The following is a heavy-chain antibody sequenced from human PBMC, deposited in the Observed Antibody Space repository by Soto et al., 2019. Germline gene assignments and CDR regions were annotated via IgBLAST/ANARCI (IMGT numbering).Heavy chain of an antibody. CDR2: IIPIFGTA. CDR1: GGTFSSYA. V-gene: IGHV1-69*01. CDR3: ARDLGGDYGLVYYYYGMDV. D-gene: IGHD4-17*01. Sequence: QVQLVQSGAEVKKPGSSVKVSCKASGGTFSSYAISWVRQTPGQGLEWMGGIIPIFGTANYAQKFQGRVTITADESTSTAYMELSSLRSEDTAVYYCARDLGGDYGLVYYYYGMDVWGQGTTVTVSS. J-gene: IGHJ6*02.